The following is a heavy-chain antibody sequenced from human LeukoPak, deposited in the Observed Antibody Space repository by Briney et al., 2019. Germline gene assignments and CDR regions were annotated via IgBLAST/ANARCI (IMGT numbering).Heavy chain of an antibody. CDR1: GGTFSSYA. V-gene: IGHV1-69*05. CDR2: IIPIFGTA. Sequence: GASVKVSCTASGGTFSSYAISWVRQAPGPGLEWMGGIIPIFGTANSAQKFQGRVTITTDESTSTACMELSSLRSEDTAVYYCARDTRTRIAAAGKRFYYYYYMDVWGKGTTVTVSS. J-gene: IGHJ6*03. D-gene: IGHD6-13*01. CDR3: ARDTRTRIAAAGKRFYYYYYMDV.